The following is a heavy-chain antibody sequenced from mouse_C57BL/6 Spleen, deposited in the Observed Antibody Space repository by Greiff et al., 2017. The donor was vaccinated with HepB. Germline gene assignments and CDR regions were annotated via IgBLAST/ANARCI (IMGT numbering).Heavy chain of an antibody. CDR1: GYAFSSSW. D-gene: IGHD1-1*01. V-gene: IGHV1-82*01. J-gene: IGHJ1*03. CDR2: IYPGDGDT. Sequence: VQLQQSGPELVKPGASVKISCKASGYAFSSSWMNWVKQRPGKGLEWIGRIYPGDGDTNYNGKFKGKATLTADKSSSTAYMQLSSLTSEDSAVYFCARFANYYGSSYGYVDVWGTGTTVTVSS. CDR3: ARFANYYGSSYGYVDV.